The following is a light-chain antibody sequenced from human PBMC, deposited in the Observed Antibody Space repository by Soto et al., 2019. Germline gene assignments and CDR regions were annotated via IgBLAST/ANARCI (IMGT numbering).Light chain of an antibody. CDR3: QQYGSSLYT. V-gene: IGKV3D-15*01. Sequence: EIVMTQSPTILSVSPGERATLSCRASQSVSSNLAWYQQKPGQAPRLLIYGVYTRAPGIPARFSGSGSGTEFTLTINRLEPEDFAVYYCQQYGSSLYTFGQGTKVEIK. CDR2: GVY. J-gene: IGKJ2*01. CDR1: QSVSSN.